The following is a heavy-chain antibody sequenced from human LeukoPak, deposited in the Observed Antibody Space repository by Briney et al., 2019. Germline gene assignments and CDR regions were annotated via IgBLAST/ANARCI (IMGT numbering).Heavy chain of an antibody. CDR1: GFTFSNYG. J-gene: IGHJ4*02. Sequence: GRSLRLSCAASGFTFSNYGMHWVRQAPGKGLEWVAVIWYDGSNKYYADSVKGRFTISRDNSKNTLYLQMNSLRAEDTAVYYCARSSGSGYRLGYWGQGTLVTVSS. D-gene: IGHD3-22*01. V-gene: IGHV3-33*01. CDR2: IWYDGSNK. CDR3: ARSSGSGYRLGY.